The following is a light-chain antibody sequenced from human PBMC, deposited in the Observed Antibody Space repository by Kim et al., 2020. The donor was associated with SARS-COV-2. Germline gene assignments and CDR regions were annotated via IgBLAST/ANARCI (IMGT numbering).Light chain of an antibody. CDR1: QDINNY. V-gene: IGKV1-33*01. CDR3: QHSYNLPYT. Sequence: DIQLTQSPSSLSASVGDRITITCQASQDINNYLNWYHHKPGKAPKLLIHDASNLETGVSSRFSGGGSGTHFTFTINVLQPEDFATYFCQHSYNLPYTFGQGTKLEI. J-gene: IGKJ2*01. CDR2: DAS.